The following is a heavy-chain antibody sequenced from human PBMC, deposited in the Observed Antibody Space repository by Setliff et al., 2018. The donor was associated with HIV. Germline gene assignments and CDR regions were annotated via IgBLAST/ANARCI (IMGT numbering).Heavy chain of an antibody. D-gene: IGHD3-10*01. CDR3: ARVLGRGVIIRGTYFDY. CDR1: GYSFTDYY. V-gene: IGHV1-2*04. CDR2: INPKSDGT. J-gene: IGHJ4*02. Sequence: GASVKVSCKASGYSFTDYYIHWVRQAPGQGLEWMGWINPKSDGTNYAQKFQGWITMTRDTSISTAYMELSRLRSDDTAVYYCARVLGRGVIIRGTYFDYWGQGTLVTV.